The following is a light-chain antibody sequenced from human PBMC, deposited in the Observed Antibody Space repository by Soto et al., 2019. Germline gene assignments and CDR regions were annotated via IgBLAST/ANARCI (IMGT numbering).Light chain of an antibody. CDR2: WAS. J-gene: IGKJ1*01. CDR3: QQYYSTPPT. CDR1: QSVLYSSNNRNY. Sequence: DIVMTQSPDSLAVSLGERATINCKSSQSVLYSSNNRNYLAWYQQKPGQLPKLLIYWASTRESGVPDRFSGSGSETDFTLTISSLQAEDVAVYYCQQYYSTPPTFGQGTKVEIK. V-gene: IGKV4-1*01.